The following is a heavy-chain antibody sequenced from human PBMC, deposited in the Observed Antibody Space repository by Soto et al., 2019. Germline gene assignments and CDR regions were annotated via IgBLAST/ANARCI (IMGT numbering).Heavy chain of an antibody. D-gene: IGHD2-15*01. J-gene: IGHJ6*02. CDR3: VRGDREDIAVVVGARPGEYAMDV. CDR2: INHSGST. V-gene: IGHV4-34*01. CDR1: GGSFSGYY. Sequence: SETLSLTCAVYGGSFSGYYWSWIRQPPGKGLEWIGEINHSGSTNYNPSLKSRVTISVDTSKNQFSLKLSSVTAADTAVYYCVRGDREDIAVVVGARPGEYAMDVWGHGTTVTVSS.